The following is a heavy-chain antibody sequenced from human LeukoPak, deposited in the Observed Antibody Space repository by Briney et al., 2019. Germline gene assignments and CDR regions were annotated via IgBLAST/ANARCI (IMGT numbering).Heavy chain of an antibody. CDR1: GFTFSSYW. J-gene: IGHJ3*02. CDR2: IKQDGSEK. Sequence: GGSLRLSCAASGFTFSSYWMSWVRQAPGKGLEWVANIKQDGSEKYYVDSVKGRFTISRDNAKNSLYLQMNSLRAEDTAVYYCAKEHCSSCPNWGDAFDIWGQGTMVTVSS. V-gene: IGHV3-7*01. CDR3: AKEHCSSCPNWGDAFDI. D-gene: IGHD6-13*01.